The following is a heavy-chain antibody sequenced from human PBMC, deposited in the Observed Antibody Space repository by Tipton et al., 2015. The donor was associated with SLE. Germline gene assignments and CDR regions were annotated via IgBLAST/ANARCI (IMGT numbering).Heavy chain of an antibody. CDR1: GGSFSNYY. D-gene: IGHD4-23*01. J-gene: IGHJ4*02. CDR2: ISHSGST. Sequence: GLVKPSETLSLNCAVYGGSFSNYYWSWIRQPPGKGLEWIGEISHSGSTNYNPSLKSRVTISIDTSKNQFSLKVISVTAADTAVYYCARGLANYDGNSHHLGYWGQGTLVTVSS. CDR3: ARGLANYDGNSHHLGY. V-gene: IGHV4-34*01.